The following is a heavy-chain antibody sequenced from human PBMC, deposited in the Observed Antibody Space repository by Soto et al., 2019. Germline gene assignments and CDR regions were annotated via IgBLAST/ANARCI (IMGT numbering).Heavy chain of an antibody. CDR2: IKSQASGGTI. V-gene: IGHV3-15*07. D-gene: IGHD2-21*01. Sequence: GGSLRLSCAASGITFIYAWMDCVRQAPGKRLEWVGRIKSQASGGTIDYAAPVKGRFTISRDDSKNTVYLQMDSLKTEDTAVYYCTHLLSLAHPYSYLWGQGT. CDR1: GITFIYAW. J-gene: IGHJ4*02. CDR3: THLLSLAHPYSYL.